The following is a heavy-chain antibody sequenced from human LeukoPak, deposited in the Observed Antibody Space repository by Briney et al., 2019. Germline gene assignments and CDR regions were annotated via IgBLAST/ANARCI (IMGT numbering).Heavy chain of an antibody. CDR2: TRYDGSDK. D-gene: IGHD4-23*01. V-gene: IGHV3-30*02. J-gene: IGHJ5*02. CDR1: GFIFSSYG. Sequence: GGSLRLSCAASGFIFSSYGMHWVRQAPGKGPEWVAFTRYDGSDKYYADSVKGRFTISRDNSKNTLYLQMNSLRAEDTAVYYCARDNSVRDEAWWFNPWGQGTLVTVSS. CDR3: ARDNSVRDEAWWFNP.